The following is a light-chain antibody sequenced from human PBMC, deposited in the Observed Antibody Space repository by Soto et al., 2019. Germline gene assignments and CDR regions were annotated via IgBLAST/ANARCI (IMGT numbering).Light chain of an antibody. CDR3: NSYTSKSTGV. Sequence: QSALTQPASVSGSPGQXITISCTGTSSDVGGYNYVSWYQQHPGKAPKLIIYEVSNRPSGVSNRFSGSKSGNTASLTISGLQAEDEADYYCNSYTSKSTGVFGTGTKVTVL. V-gene: IGLV2-14*01. CDR1: SSDVGGYNY. J-gene: IGLJ1*01. CDR2: EVS.